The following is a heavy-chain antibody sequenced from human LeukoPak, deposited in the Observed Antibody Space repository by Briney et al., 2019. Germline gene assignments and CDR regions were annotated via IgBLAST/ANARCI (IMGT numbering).Heavy chain of an antibody. CDR1: GFTFSNYS. J-gene: IGHJ4*02. D-gene: IGHD2-2*02. Sequence: PGGSLKLSCAASGFTFSNYSMNWVRQAPGKGLEWVSYISSSSSTTNYADCVKGRFTITRDKAKNSLYLQLSSLRAEDTAVYYCSRIPISPGYWGQGNLVTVSS. V-gene: IGHV3-48*01. CDR3: SRIPISPGY. CDR2: ISSSSSTT.